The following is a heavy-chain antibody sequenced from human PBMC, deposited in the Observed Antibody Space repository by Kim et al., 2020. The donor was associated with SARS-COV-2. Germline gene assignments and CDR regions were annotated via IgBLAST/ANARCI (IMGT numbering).Heavy chain of an antibody. D-gene: IGHD3-10*01. V-gene: IGHV4-39*01. CDR1: GGSISSSSYY. CDR3: ARSFLWFGELFPPSCVSFHLDS. Sequence: SETLSLTCTVSGGSISSSSYYWGWIRQPPGKGLEWIGSIYYSGSTYYNPSLKSRVTISVDTSKNQFSLKLSSLTAADTAVYYCARSFLWFGELFPPSCVSFHLDSWGQGTLVPGPS. CDR2: IYYSGST. J-gene: IGHJ4*02.